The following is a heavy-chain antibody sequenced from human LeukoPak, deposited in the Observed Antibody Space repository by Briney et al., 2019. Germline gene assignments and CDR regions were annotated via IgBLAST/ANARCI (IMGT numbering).Heavy chain of an antibody. D-gene: IGHD3-10*01. CDR1: GYTFTSYY. CDR2: INPSGGST. J-gene: IGHJ4*02. CDR3: ARSTVRNGEIDY. V-gene: IGHV1-46*01. Sequence: ASVKVSCKASGYTFTSYYMHWVRQAPGQGLEWMGIINPSGGSTSYAQKFQGRVTMTRDTSASTVYMELSSLRSEDTAVYYCARSTVRNGEIDYWGQGTLVTVSS.